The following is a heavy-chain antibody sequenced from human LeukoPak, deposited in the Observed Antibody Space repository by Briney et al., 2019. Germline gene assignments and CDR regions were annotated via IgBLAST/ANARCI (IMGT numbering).Heavy chain of an antibody. V-gene: IGHV3-30*12. CDR2: ISYDGSNK. J-gene: IGHJ4*02. D-gene: IGHD3-3*01. CDR3: ARGRLGVALVLDY. CDR1: EFTFSNYG. Sequence: GGSLRLSCAASEFTFSNYGMHWVRQAPGKGLEWVAVISYDGSNKYYADSVKGRFTISRDNAKNSLYLQMNSLRAEDTAVYYCARGRLGVALVLDYWGQGTLVTVSS.